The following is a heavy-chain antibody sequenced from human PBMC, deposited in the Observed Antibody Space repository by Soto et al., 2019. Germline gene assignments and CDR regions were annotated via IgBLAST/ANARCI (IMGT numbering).Heavy chain of an antibody. Sequence: PGGSLRLSFAASGFTFSSYSMNWVRQAPGKGLEWVSSISSSSSYIYYADSVKGRFTISRDKAKNSLYLKMNSLRAEDTALYYCAREGSYDTMDYWGLGTLVPVSS. V-gene: IGHV3-21*01. CDR1: GFTFSSYS. J-gene: IGHJ4*02. CDR2: ISSSSSYI. D-gene: IGHD3-22*01. CDR3: AREGSYDTMDY.